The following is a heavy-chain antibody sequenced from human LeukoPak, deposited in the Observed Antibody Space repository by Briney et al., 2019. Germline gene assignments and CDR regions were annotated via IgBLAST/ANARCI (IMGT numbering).Heavy chain of an antibody. J-gene: IGHJ3*02. CDR2: INPNSGGT. CDR3: ARDSAPVVVVIAGNAFDI. V-gene: IGHV1-2*02. CDR1: GYTFTGYY. Sequence: ASVKVSCKASGYTFTGYYMHWVRQAPGQGLEWMGWINPNSGGTNYAQKFQGRVTMTRDTSISTAYMELSRLRSDDTAVYYCARDSAPVVVVIAGNAFDIWGQGTMVTVSS. D-gene: IGHD2-21*01.